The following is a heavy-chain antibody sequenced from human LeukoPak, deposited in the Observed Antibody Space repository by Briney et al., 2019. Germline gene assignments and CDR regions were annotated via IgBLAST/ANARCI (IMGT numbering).Heavy chain of an antibody. CDR3: ARVAAEVVGVPGAIGFGWLRRDYYYMDV. D-gene: IGHD2-2*02. V-gene: IGHV1-46*01. J-gene: IGHJ6*03. CDR1: GYTFTSYY. Sequence: ASVKVSCKASGYTFTSYYIHWVRQAPGEGLEWMGIINPSGGSTSYAQKFQGSVTMTRDMSTSTVYMELSSLRSEDTAVYYCARVAAEVVGVPGAIGFGWLRRDYYYMDVWGKGTTVTVSS. CDR2: INPSGGST.